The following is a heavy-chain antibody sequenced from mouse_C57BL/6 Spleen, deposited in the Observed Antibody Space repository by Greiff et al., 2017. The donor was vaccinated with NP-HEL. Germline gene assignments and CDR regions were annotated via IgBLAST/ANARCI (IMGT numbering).Heavy chain of an antibody. Sequence: DVQLQESGPGLVKPSQSLSLTCSVTGYSITSGYYWNWIRQFPGNKLEWMGYISYDGSNNYNPSLKNRISITRDTSKNQCFLKLNSVTTEDTATYYCARGDDDAYYAMDYWGQGTSVTVSS. V-gene: IGHV3-6*01. D-gene: IGHD2-4*01. J-gene: IGHJ4*01. CDR2: ISYDGSN. CDR1: GYSITSGYY. CDR3: ARGDDDAYYAMDY.